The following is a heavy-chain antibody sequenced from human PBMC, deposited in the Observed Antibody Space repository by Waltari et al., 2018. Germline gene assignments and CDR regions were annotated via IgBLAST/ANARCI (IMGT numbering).Heavy chain of an antibody. Sequence: QVQLQESGPGLVKPSETLSLTCTVSGGSISSYYWSWIRPPPGKGLEWIGYIYYSGSTNYNPSLKSRVTISVDTSKNQFSLKLSSVTAADTAVYYCARDVSYYDFWSGYNYYYYMDVWGKGTTVTVSS. J-gene: IGHJ6*03. CDR2: IYYSGST. CDR3: ARDVSYYDFWSGYNYYYYMDV. V-gene: IGHV4-59*01. D-gene: IGHD3-3*01. CDR1: GGSISSYY.